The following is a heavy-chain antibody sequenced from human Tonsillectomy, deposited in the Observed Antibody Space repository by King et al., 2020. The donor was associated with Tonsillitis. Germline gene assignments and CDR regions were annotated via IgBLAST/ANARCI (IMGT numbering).Heavy chain of an antibody. CDR3: ARGQSGAGNAFDI. Sequence: VQLQQWGAGLLKPSETLSLTCAVYGGSFSGYYWSWIRQPPGKGLEWIGEINHNGSTNYNPSLKSRVTISVDTSKNQFSLKLSSVTAADTAVYYCARGQSGAGNAFDIWGQGTMVTVSS. CDR1: GGSFSGYY. V-gene: IGHV4-34*01. J-gene: IGHJ3*02. CDR2: INHNGST. D-gene: IGHD7-27*01.